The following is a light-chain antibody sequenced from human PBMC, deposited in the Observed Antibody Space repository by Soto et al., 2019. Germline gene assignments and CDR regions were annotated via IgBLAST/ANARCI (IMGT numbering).Light chain of an antibody. CDR1: QSVSNSA. CDR3: QLYGSSPMYT. V-gene: IGKV3-20*01. CDR2: GAS. J-gene: IGKJ2*01. Sequence: EIVWTQSPGTLSLSPGERATLSCRSSQSVSNSALAWSLQKPGQAPRLLIYGASSRATGIPDRFSGSGSGTDFTLTISRLEPEDFAVYYCQLYGSSPMYTFGQGTRLEIK.